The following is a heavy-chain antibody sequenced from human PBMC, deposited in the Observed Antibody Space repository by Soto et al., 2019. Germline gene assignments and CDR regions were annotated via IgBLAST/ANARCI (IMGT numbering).Heavy chain of an antibody. V-gene: IGHV2-5*02. CDR2: IYWDDNE. CDR1: GFSLTTQGVH. J-gene: IGHJ4*02. CDR3: VYRDFGDYFLQF. D-gene: IGHD4-17*01. Sequence: QITLKELGTTLVKPTQTLTLTCTFSGFSLTTQGVHVGWIRQPPGKALEWLALIYWDDNEVYSPSLNNSLTITKDTSKSQVVLTLATVDPVDTATYYCVYRDFGDYFLQFWGQGILVNFSS.